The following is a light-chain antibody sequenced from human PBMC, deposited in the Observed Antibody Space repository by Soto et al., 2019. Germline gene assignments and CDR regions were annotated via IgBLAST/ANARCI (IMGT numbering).Light chain of an antibody. Sequence: QSALTQPASVSGSPGQSMTISCTGTSIDVGAYNYVSWYQHHPGKAPKLMIYDVSNRPSGVSNRFSGSKSGNTASLTISGLQAEDEADYYCNSFTTSSTLVFGGGTKVTVL. J-gene: IGLJ2*01. CDR2: DVS. CDR1: SIDVGAYNY. CDR3: NSFTTSSTLV. V-gene: IGLV2-14*03.